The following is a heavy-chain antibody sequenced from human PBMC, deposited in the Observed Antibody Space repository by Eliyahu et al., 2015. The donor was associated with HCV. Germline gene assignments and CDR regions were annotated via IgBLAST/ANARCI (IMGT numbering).Heavy chain of an antibody. Sequence: QITLKESGPTLVKPTQTLTLTCTFSGFSLSTSGVGVGWIRQPPGKALEWLALIYWDDDKRYSPYLKSRLTITKDTSKNQVVLTMTKMDPVDTATYYCARPRDSSGYSDDAFDIWGQGTMVTVSS. V-gene: IGHV2-5*02. D-gene: IGHD3-22*01. J-gene: IGHJ3*02. CDR1: GFSLSTSGVG. CDR2: IYWDDDK. CDR3: ARPRDSSGYSDDAFDI.